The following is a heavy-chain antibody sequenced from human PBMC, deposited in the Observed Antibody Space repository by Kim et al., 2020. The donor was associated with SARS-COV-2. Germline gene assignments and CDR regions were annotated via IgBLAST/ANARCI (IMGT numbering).Heavy chain of an antibody. D-gene: IGHD2-8*02. CDR2: T. J-gene: IGHJ4*02. V-gene: IGHV3-74*01. Sequence: TSDADSVTGTITSSRDNAKNTLYMKMNSLGDADTAVYYCAREAYSGVFGYWGQGTLVTVSS. CDR3: AREAYSGVFGY.